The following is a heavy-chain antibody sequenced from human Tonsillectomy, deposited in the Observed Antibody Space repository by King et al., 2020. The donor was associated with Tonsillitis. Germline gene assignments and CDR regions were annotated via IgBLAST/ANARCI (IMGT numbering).Heavy chain of an antibody. D-gene: IGHD6-19*01. Sequence: QLVESGGGLVQPGGSLRLSCAASGFTFSSYAMSWVRQAPGKGLEWVSAISGSGGSTYYADSVKGRFTISRDNSKNTLYLQMNSLRAEDTAVYYCAKDSSGWYFSPQYCFDYWGQGTLVTVSS. J-gene: IGHJ4*02. CDR2: ISGSGGST. CDR1: GFTFSSYA. CDR3: AKDSSGWYFSPQYCFDY. V-gene: IGHV3-23*04.